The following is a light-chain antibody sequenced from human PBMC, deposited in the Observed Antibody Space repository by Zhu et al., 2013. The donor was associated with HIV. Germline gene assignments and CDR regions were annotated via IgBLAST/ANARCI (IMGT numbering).Light chain of an antibody. Sequence: EIVLAQSPGTLSLSPGERATLSCRASQSVRNSYLAWYQQKPGQAPRLLIFGASSRATGIPDRFSGSGSGTDFTLTISRLEPEDFAVYYCQHYGSSPPITFGGGTKVEIK. CDR1: QSVRNSY. J-gene: IGKJ4*01. CDR3: QHYGSSPPIT. CDR2: GAS. V-gene: IGKV3-20*01.